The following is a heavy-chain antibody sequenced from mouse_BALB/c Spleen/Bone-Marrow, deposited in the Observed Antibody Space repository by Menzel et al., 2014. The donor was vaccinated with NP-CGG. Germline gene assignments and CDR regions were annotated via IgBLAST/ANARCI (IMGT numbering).Heavy chain of an antibody. V-gene: IGHV1S53*02. CDR3: KRSLGRFAY. CDR2: IXPGDGVI. Sequence: VQRVESDAELVKPGASVKISCKASGYTFTDHAIHWVKQKPEQGLEWIGYIXPGDGVIKYNEKFKGKAILTADKSSSTAYMQLNSLTSEDSAVYFCKRSLGRFAYWGQGTLVTVSA. CDR1: GYTFTDHA. D-gene: IGHD4-1*01. J-gene: IGHJ3*01.